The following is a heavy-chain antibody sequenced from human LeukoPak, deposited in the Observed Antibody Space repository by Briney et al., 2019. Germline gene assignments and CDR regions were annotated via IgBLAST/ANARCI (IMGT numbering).Heavy chain of an antibody. V-gene: IGHV5-51*01. CDR1: GSIFTSYW. J-gene: IGHJ4*02. CDR3: ARRGGTGNYYFDY. D-gene: IGHD1-1*01. CDR2: IYPGDSDT. Sequence: GASLQISCQGSGSIFTSYWIGRGRQLPGKRLEGMGVIYPGDSDTRYSPSFQGQVTISADKSISTASLQWSSLTASDTPLYYCARRGGTGNYYFDYWGQGTLVTVSS.